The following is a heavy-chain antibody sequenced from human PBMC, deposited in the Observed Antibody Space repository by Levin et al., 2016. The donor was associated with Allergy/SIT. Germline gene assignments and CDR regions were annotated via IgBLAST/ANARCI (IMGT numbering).Heavy chain of an antibody. CDR3: ARRNDIRYYYMDV. D-gene: IGHD2-15*01. J-gene: IGHJ6*03. CDR2: IYYSGST. Sequence: SETLSLTCTVSGGSISSSSYYWGWIRQPPGKGLEWVGSIYYSGSTSSNPSLKSRVIISVDTSKNQFSLKLSSVTAADTAVYYCARRNDIRYYYMDVWGKGTTVTVSS. V-gene: IGHV4-39*01. CDR1: GGSISSSSYY.